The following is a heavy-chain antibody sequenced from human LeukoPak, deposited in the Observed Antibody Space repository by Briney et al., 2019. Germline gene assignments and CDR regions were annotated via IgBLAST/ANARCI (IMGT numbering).Heavy chain of an antibody. CDR1: GGNFNNYI. CDR2: IIPILSIA. Sequence: GASVKVSFKASGGNFNNYIITWVRQAPGQGLEWMGRIIPILSIANYAQNFQDRITITADKSTSTAYMELTSLRSEDTAVYYCAKFPPLGGSDSPWGQGTLVTVSS. CDR3: AKFPPLGGSDSP. J-gene: IGHJ5*02. D-gene: IGHD3-10*01. V-gene: IGHV1-69*02.